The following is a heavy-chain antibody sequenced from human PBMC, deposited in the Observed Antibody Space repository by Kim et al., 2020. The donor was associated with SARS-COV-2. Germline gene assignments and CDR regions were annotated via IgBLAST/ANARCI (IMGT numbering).Heavy chain of an antibody. V-gene: IGHV4-39*07. CDR2: IYYSGST. Sequence: SETLSLTCTVSGGSISSSSYYWGWIRQPPGKGLEWIGSIYYSGSTYYNPSLKSRVTISVDTSKNQFSLKLSSVTAADTAVYYCARVDSSGYWVGYWGQGTLVTVSS. CDR1: GGSISSSSYY. J-gene: IGHJ4*02. CDR3: ARVDSSGYWVGY. D-gene: IGHD3-22*01.